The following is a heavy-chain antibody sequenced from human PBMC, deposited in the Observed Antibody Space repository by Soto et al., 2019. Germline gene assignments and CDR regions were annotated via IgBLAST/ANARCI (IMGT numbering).Heavy chain of an antibody. CDR2: ISWDGGST. CDR1: GFTFDDYT. Sequence: PGGSLRLSCAASGFTFDDYTMHWVRQAPGKGLEWVSLISWDGGSTYYADSVKGRFTISRDNSKNSLYLQMNSLRTEDTALYYCAKDVDYYYDGMDVWGQGTTVTVSS. CDR3: AKDVDYYYDGMDV. V-gene: IGHV3-43*01. J-gene: IGHJ6*02.